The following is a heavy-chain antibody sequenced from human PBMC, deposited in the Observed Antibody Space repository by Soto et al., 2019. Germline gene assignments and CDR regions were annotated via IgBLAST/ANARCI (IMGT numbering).Heavy chain of an antibody. CDR1: GGSISSRDYY. D-gene: IGHD3-16*01. J-gene: IGHJ4*02. CDR3: AWGLGIGGEGNFDF. Sequence: QVQLQESGPGLVKPSQTLSLTCTVSGGSISSRDYYWCWIRQSPGKGLEWIGYIYYSGTTYYNPSLKSRVTISVDASKNQFSLSLSSVTAADTAVYFCAWGLGIGGEGNFDFCGQGTLVTVSS. CDR2: IYYSGTT. V-gene: IGHV4-30-4*01.